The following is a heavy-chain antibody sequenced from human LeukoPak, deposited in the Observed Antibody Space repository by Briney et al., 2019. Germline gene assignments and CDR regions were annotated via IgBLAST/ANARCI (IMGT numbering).Heavy chain of an antibody. J-gene: IGHJ4*02. CDR1: GFTFSSYA. CDR2: ISASDGST. Sequence: GGSLRLSCAASGFTFSSYAMSWIRQAPEKGLEWVSAISASDGSTYYADSVKGRFTISRDDSKNTLSLQMNSPRAEDTAVYFCAKPRASSWYHFDYWGQGSLVTVSS. V-gene: IGHV3-23*01. D-gene: IGHD6-13*01. CDR3: AKPRASSWYHFDY.